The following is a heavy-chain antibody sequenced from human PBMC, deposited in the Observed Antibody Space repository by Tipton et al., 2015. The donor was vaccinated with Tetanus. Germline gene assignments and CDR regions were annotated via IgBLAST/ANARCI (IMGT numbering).Heavy chain of an antibody. J-gene: IGHJ3*02. CDR2: VDYSGAST. CDR3: AKRLSNVRMTRGAFDI. D-gene: IGHD2/OR15-2a*01. Sequence: SLRLSCAGSGFTFSNYGMSWVRQAPGKGLEWVSDVDYSGASTFYADSVKGRFTVPKDNSKSTLYLQVNSLRAEDTAVYYCAKRLSNVRMTRGAFDIWGQGTMVTVSS. CDR1: GFTFSNYG. V-gene: IGHV3-23*01.